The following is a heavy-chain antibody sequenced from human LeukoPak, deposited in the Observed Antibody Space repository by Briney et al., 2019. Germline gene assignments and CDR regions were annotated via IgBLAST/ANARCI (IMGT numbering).Heavy chain of an antibody. J-gene: IGHJ3*02. Sequence: ASVKVSCKASGYTFTGYYTHWVRQAPGQGLEWMGWINPNSGGTNYAQKFQGRVTMTRDTSISTAYMELSRQRSDDTAVYYCAREMATARDAFDIWGQGTMVTVSS. V-gene: IGHV1-2*02. CDR2: INPNSGGT. CDR1: GYTFTGYY. D-gene: IGHD5-24*01. CDR3: AREMATARDAFDI.